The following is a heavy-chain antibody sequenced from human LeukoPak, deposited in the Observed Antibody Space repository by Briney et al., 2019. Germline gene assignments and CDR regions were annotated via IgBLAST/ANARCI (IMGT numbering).Heavy chain of an antibody. CDR3: AREVEDFYYYMDV. Sequence: PSETLSLTCAVYGGSFSGYYWGWIRQPPGKGLEWIGSIYYTGTTYHNPSLKSRVTISLDTSKNQFSLRLRSVTAADTAVYYCAREVEDFYYYMDVWGKGTTVTVSS. D-gene: IGHD1-26*01. CDR1: GGSFSGYY. V-gene: IGHV4-34*01. CDR2: IYYTGTT. J-gene: IGHJ6*03.